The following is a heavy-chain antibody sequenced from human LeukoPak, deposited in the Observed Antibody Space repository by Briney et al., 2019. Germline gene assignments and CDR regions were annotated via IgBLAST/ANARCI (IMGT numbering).Heavy chain of an antibody. J-gene: IGHJ4*02. D-gene: IGHD6-13*01. CDR2: MRGDTGDT. V-gene: IGHV1-2*02. CDR1: GYTLSEYY. Sequence: ASVTVSCKTSGYTLSEYYMHWVRQAPGQGLEWMGWMRGDTGDTDSPQKFQGRVIMTRDTSTNTAYMELSRLTYDDTATYFCARVRGNSCDYWGQGTLVTVSS. CDR3: ARVRGNSCDY.